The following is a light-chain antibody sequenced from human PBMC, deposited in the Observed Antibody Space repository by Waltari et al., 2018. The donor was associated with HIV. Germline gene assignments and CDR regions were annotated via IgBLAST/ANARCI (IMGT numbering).Light chain of an antibody. CDR3: SSYTSSSTRV. V-gene: IGLV2-14*01. Sequence: QSALAQPASVSGSPGQSITISCPGTSSDVSGYKYVSWYQQYPGNAPKLIIYAVSNRPSGVSGRFSGSKSGNMASLTISGLRAEDEADYYCSSYTSSSTRVFGTGTTVTVL. J-gene: IGLJ1*01. CDR2: AVS. CDR1: SSDVSGYKY.